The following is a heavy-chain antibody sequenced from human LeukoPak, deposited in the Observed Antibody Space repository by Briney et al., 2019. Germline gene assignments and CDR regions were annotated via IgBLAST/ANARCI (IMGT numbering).Heavy chain of an antibody. D-gene: IGHD3-3*01. V-gene: IGHV4-39*07. CDR3: AGGHYDFWSGYSHFDY. CDR2: IYYSGST. Sequence: SETLSLTCSVSGGSIAVNHYYWGWIRQPPGKGLEWIGYIYYSGSTYYNPSLKSRVTISVDTSKNQFSLKLSSVTAADTAVYYCAGGHYDFWSGYSHFDYWGQGTLVTVSS. J-gene: IGHJ4*02. CDR1: GGSIAVNHYY.